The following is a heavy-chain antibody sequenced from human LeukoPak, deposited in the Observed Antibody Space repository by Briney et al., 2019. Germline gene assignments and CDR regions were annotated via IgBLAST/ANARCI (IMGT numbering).Heavy chain of an antibody. CDR2: IYSDGST. CDR1: GFTVSSNY. J-gene: IGHJ4*02. D-gene: IGHD2-15*01. V-gene: IGHV3-53*01. CDR3: ARDGGRSCYSVCYFDY. Sequence: QPGGSLRLSCAASGFTVSSNYMSWVRQAPGRGLEWVSIIYSDGSTYYSDSVKGQFTISRDNSKNTLYLQMNSVRAEDTAVYYCARDGGRSCYSVCYFDYWGQGTLVTVSS.